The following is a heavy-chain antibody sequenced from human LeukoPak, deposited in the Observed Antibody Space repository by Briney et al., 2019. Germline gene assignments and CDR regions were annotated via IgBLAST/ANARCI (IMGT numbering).Heavy chain of an antibody. J-gene: IGHJ3*02. CDR2: INPSGGST. CDR1: GYTFTSYY. CDR3: ARMYCSSTSCTPPDAFDI. D-gene: IGHD2-2*01. Sequence: GASVKVSCKASGYTFTSYYMHWVRQAPGQGLEWMGIINPSGGSTSYAQKFQGRVTMTRDTSTSTVYMELSSLRSEDTAVYYCARMYCSSTSCTPPDAFDIWGQGTMVTVSS. V-gene: IGHV1-46*01.